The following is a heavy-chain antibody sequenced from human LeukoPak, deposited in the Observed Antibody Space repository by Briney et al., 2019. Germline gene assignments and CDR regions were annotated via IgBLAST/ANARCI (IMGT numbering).Heavy chain of an antibody. Sequence: SVKVSCKASGGTFSSYAISWVRQAPGQGLEWMGGIIPIFCTANYAQKFQGRVTITADESTSTAYTELSSLRSEDTAVYYCASGTSSSWYAKVDYYYYYMDVWGKGTTVTVSS. J-gene: IGHJ6*03. CDR2: IIPIFCTA. D-gene: IGHD6-13*01. V-gene: IGHV1-69*13. CDR1: GGTFSSYA. CDR3: ASGTSSSWYAKVDYYYYYMDV.